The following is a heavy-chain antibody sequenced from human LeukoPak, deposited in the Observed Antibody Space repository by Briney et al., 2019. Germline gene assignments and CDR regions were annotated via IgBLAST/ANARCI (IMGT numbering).Heavy chain of an antibody. Sequence: ASVKVSCKASGYTFTSYGFSWVRQAPGQGLEWMGWISAYNGNTNYAQKLQGRVTMTTDTSTSTAYMELRSLRSDDTAVYYCARDEAGTPGGGFDYWGQGTLVTVSS. CDR1: GYTFTSYG. CDR3: ARDEAGTPGGGFDY. J-gene: IGHJ4*02. V-gene: IGHV1-18*01. CDR2: ISAYNGNT. D-gene: IGHD1-7*01.